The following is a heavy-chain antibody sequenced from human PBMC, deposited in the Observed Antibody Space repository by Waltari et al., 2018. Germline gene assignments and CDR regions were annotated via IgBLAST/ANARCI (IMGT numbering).Heavy chain of an antibody. D-gene: IGHD3-22*01. CDR1: GYTFTSYD. CDR2: MNPNRGKT. V-gene: IGHV1-8*02. CDR3: ARPSNNYYDSSGYSLDY. J-gene: IGHJ4*02. Sequence: QVQLVQSGAEVKKPGASVKVSCKASGYTFTSYDINWVRQATGHGLEWMEEMNPNRGKTGSAQKFKGSGNMTRNPSISTAYMERSSLISEDTAGYYCARPSNNYYDSSGYSLDYWGQGTLVTVSS.